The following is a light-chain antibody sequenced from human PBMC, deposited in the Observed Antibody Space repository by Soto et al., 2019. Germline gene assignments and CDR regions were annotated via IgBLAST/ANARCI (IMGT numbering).Light chain of an antibody. CDR2: EGS. CDR1: SRDVGSYNL. CDR3: CSYAGSSTSVV. V-gene: IGLV2-23*01. Sequence: QSALTQPASVSGSPGQSITISCTGTSRDVGSYNLVSWYQQHPGKAPKLMIYEGSKRPSVVSNRFSGSKSGNTASLTISGLHAEDEADYYCCSYAGSSTSVVFGGGTKLTVL. J-gene: IGLJ2*01.